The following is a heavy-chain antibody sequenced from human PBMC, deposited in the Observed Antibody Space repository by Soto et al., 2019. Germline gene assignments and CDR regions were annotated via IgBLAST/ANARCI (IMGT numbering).Heavy chain of an antibody. J-gene: IGHJ4*02. CDR1: GFTFSSYS. CDR2: ISSSSSTI. Sequence: PGGSLRLSCAASGFTFSSYSMNWVRQAPGKGLEWVSYISSSSSTIYYADSVKGRFTISRDNAKDSLYLQMNSLRAEDTAVYYCAQDGSSWYLSFDYWGQGTLVTVSS. CDR3: AQDGSSWYLSFDY. D-gene: IGHD6-13*01. V-gene: IGHV3-48*01.